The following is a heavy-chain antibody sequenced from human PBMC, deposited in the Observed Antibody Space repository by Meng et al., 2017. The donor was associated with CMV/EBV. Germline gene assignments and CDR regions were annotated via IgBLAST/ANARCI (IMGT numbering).Heavy chain of an antibody. D-gene: IGHD2-2*01. CDR3: ARFGRGTSCYDY. CDR1: GGSISSSSYY. V-gene: IGHV4-39*07. J-gene: IGHJ4*02. Sequence: GSLRLSCTVSGGSISSSSYYWDWIRQPPGKGLEWIGSIYYSGSTYYNPSLKSRVTISVDTSKNQFSLKLSSVTAADTAVYYCARFGRGTSCYDYWGQGTLVTVSS. CDR2: IYYSGST.